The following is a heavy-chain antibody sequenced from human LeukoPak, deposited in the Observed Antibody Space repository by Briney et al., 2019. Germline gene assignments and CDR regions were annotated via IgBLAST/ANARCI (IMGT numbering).Heavy chain of an antibody. J-gene: IGHJ6*02. V-gene: IGHV1-18*01. CDR3: ARDQDFWSGYYYYGMDV. D-gene: IGHD3-3*01. CDR2: ISAYDGNT. Sequence: GASVKVSCKASGYTFTSYGISWVRQAPGQGLEWMGCISAYDGNTNSAQKLQGRVTMTTDTSTSTAYMELRSLRSDDTAVYYCARDQDFWSGYYYYGMDVWGQGTTVTVSS. CDR1: GYTFTSYG.